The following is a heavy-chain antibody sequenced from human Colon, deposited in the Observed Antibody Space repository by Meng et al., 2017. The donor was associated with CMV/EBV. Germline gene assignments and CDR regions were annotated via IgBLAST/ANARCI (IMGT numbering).Heavy chain of an antibody. V-gene: IGHV3-23*01. CDR1: GFTFSNFA. J-gene: IGHJ6*02. CDR3: TKDRRPYFYAMDV. CDR2: LGGGT. Sequence: GGSLRLSCVGSGFTFSNFAMSWVRQAPGKGLEWVSSLGGGTYYADSVKGRFTISRDNSKNTLYLEMNSLRVEDTAVYYCTKDRRPYFYAMDVWGQGTKVTVSS.